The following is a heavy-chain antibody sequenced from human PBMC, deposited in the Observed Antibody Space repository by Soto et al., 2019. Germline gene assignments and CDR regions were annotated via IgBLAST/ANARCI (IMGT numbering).Heavy chain of an antibody. CDR1: GYTFTGYY. Sequence: ASVKVSCKASGYTFTGYYMHWVRQAPGQGLEWMGWINPNSGGANYAQKFQGWVTMTRDTSISTAYMELSRLRSDDTAVYYCAREHSSSWDAFDIWGQGTMVTVSS. J-gene: IGHJ3*02. CDR2: INPNSGGA. D-gene: IGHD6-13*01. CDR3: AREHSSSWDAFDI. V-gene: IGHV1-2*04.